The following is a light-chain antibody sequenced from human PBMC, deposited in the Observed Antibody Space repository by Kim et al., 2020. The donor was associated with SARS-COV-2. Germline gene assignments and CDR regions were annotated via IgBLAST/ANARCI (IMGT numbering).Light chain of an antibody. CDR1: SSDVGVYNF. V-gene: IGLV2-14*01. J-gene: IGLJ1*01. Sequence: QSALTQPASVSGSPGQSITISCTGTSSDVGVYNFVSWYQQHPGKAPKLMIYEVSNRPSGVPDRFSGSKSGNTASLTISGLQPEDEADYYCSSFTISSTVVFGIGTKVTVL. CDR3: SSFTISSTVV. CDR2: EVS.